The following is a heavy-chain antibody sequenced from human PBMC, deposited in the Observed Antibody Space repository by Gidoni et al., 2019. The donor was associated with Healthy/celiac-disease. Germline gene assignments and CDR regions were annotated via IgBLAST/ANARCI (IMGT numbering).Heavy chain of an antibody. Sequence: GAEVKKPGESLKISCKGSGYSFTSYWIGWVRQMPGKGLEWMGIIYPGDSDTRYSPSYQGQVTISADKSISTAYLQWSSLKASDTAMYYCARHPAASEGPGAFDIWGQGTMVTVSS. CDR1: GYSFTSYW. CDR3: ARHPAASEGPGAFDI. J-gene: IGHJ3*02. V-gene: IGHV5-51*01. CDR2: IYPGDSDT. D-gene: IGHD2-2*01.